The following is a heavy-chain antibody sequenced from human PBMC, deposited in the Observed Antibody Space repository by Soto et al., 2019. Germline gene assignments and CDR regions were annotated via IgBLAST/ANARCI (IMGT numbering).Heavy chain of an antibody. CDR1: GVTFSGSA. CDR3: TYSGSYFGRYYYYYGMDV. CDR2: IRSKANSYAT. D-gene: IGHD3-10*01. J-gene: IGHJ6*02. V-gene: IGHV3-73*01. Sequence: GGSLRLSCAASGVTFSGSAMHWVRQASGKGLEWVGRIRSKANSYATAYAASVKGRFTISRDDSKNTAYLQMNSLKTEDTAVYYCTYSGSYFGRYYYYYGMDVWGQGTTVTVSS.